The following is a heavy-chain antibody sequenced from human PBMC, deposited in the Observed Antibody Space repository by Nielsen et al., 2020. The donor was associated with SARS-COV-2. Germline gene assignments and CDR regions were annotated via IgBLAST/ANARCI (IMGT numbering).Heavy chain of an antibody. CDR1: GFSLSGYT. CDR3: AKDRGLVPVENWFDP. J-gene: IGHJ5*02. D-gene: IGHD2-2*01. V-gene: IGHV3-30*04. Sequence: GGSLRLSCVGSGFSLSGYTMHWVRQAPGKGLEWVAVISFDGRYKSYADSLKARFTIARDNSKNTLYLHLSSPRADDTAAYYCAKDRGLVPVENWFDPWGQGTLVTVSS. CDR2: ISFDGRYK.